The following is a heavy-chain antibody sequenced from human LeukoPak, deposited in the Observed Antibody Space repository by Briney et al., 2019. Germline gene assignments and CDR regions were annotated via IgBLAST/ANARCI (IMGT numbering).Heavy chain of an antibody. CDR3: ARDTDEWYNSPGDY. J-gene: IGHJ4*02. Sequence: PPGRSLRLSCAVSGFTLNTYAMHWVRQAPGKWLEWVAIISYDGSQKCYADSLKGRFTISRDNSRNTLYLQMNSLRDDDTGMYYCARDTDEWYNSPGDYWGQGTLVTVSS. CDR2: ISYDGSQK. V-gene: IGHV3-30*04. CDR1: GFTLNTYA. D-gene: IGHD1-1*01.